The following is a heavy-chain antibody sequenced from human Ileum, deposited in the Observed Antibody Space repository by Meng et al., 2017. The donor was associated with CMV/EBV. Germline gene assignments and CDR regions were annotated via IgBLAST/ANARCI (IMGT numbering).Heavy chain of an antibody. CDR1: GYTFTTFG. CDR3: AREEFSGYVSS. J-gene: IGHJ5*02. V-gene: IGHV1-18*01. CDR2: ITPYNGNT. Sequence: QVQLVQAGAEDKKPGASVTVSCKASGYTFTTFGVNWVRQAPGQGLEWMGWITPYNGNTNYAHSLQGRVTMTTDTSTSTAYMELRNLRSDDTAVYYCAREEFSGYVSSWGQGTLVTVSS. D-gene: IGHD5-12*01.